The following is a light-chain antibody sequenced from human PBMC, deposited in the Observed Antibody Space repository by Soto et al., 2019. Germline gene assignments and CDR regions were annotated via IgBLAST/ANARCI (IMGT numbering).Light chain of an antibody. J-gene: IGKJ3*01. CDR2: GAS. Sequence: EIVMTQSPATLSVSPGERATLSCRASQSVSSNLAWYQQKPGQAPRLLIYGASTRATGIPARFSGSGSGTEFTLTISSLQSEDFAVYYCQQYNSWPFTFCPGTKVDIK. CDR1: QSVSSN. CDR3: QQYNSWPFT. V-gene: IGKV3-15*01.